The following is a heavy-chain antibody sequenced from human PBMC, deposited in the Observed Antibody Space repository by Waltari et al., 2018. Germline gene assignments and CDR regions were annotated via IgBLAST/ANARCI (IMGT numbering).Heavy chain of an antibody. CDR2: ISSKRGNI. J-gene: IGHJ4*02. V-gene: IGHV3-48*01. CDR3: ARGLPGYYFDY. CDR1: GFGFSDYS. Sequence: EVNLVESGGAVVQPGGSLRLSCEASGFGFSDYSMHWVRQAPGKGLEWVSYISSKRGNIDYADSVRGRFTISRDNVENSLHLQMDSLRVEDTAVYYCARGLPGYYFDYWGQGTLVTVSS.